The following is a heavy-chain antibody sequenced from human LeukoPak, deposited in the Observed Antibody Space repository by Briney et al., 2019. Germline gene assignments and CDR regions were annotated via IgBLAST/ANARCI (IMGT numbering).Heavy chain of an antibody. CDR1: GFTFNNYA. D-gene: IGHD2-2*01. Sequence: GGSLRLSCAASGFTFNNYAMSWVRQAPGKGLEWVSGLGGSGGSISYADSVKGRFTISRDNSKNTLYLQMNSLRAEDTAVYWCAKGVDGYCSSDSCYAYDCWGQGTLVTVSS. CDR3: AKGVDGYCSSDSCYAYDC. V-gene: IGHV3-23*01. J-gene: IGHJ4*02. CDR2: LGGSGGSI.